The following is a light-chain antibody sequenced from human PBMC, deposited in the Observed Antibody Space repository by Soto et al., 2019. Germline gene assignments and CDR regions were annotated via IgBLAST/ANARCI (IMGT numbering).Light chain of an antibody. Sequence: EIVLTQSPGTLSLSPRERATLSCRASQSVSSNYLTWYQQKPGQPPRLLIYRASSSATCIPDRFSGSGSETNFTHPISKIEPEDSAVYTCQQYGTSPLTFGRGTKIQTK. CDR1: QSVSSNY. CDR3: QQYGTSPLT. V-gene: IGKV3-20*01. CDR2: RAS. J-gene: IGKJ4*01.